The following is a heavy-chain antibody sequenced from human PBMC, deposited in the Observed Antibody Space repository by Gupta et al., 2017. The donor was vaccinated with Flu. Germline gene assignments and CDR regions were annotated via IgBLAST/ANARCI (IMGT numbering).Heavy chain of an antibody. D-gene: IGHD3-10*01. CDR1: GFTFRAYA. CDR2: ISASGSST. V-gene: IGHV3-23*01. J-gene: IGHJ3*01. Sequence: QLLESGGGLVQPGGSLRLSCAASGFTFRAYAMNWVRQAPGKGLEWVSTISASGSSTYSEDSVKGRVTISRENSKNTMYLQMSSLRAEETAVYYCAKELVQGGSVGPVTFAVGGHVTMVTVYS. CDR3: AKELVQGGSVGPVTFAV.